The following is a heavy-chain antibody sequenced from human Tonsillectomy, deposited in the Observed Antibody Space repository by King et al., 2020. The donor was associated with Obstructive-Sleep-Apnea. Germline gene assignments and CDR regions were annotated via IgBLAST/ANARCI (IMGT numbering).Heavy chain of an antibody. D-gene: IGHD6-19*01. V-gene: IGHV4-59*08. CDR1: GGSISSYY. Sequence: QLQESGPGLVKPSETLSLTCTVSGGSISSYYWSWIRQPPGKGLEWIGYIYYSGSTNYNPSLTSRVTISVDTSKNQFSLKLSSVTAADTAVYYCASSIAVADYYFDYWGQGTLVTVSS. CDR3: ASSIAVADYYFDY. CDR2: IYYSGST. J-gene: IGHJ4*02.